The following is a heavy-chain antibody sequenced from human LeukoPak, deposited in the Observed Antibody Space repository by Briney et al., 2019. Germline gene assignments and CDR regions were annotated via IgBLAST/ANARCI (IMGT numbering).Heavy chain of an antibody. D-gene: IGHD3-9*01. CDR2: INHSGST. J-gene: IGHJ3*02. Sequence: GSLRLSCAASGFTFSSHWMSWIRQPPGKGLEWIGEINHSGSTNYNPSLKSRVTISVDTSKNQFSLKLSSVTAADTAVYYCARRIYYDILTGYTDAFDIWGQGTMVTVSS. V-gene: IGHV4-34*01. CDR1: GFTFSSHW. CDR3: ARRIYYDILTGYTDAFDI.